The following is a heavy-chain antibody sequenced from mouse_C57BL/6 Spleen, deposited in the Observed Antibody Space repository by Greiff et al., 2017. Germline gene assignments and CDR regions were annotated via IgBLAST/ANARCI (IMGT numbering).Heavy chain of an antibody. CDR1: GFTFSNYW. J-gene: IGHJ2*01. CDR3: TGKIYFDY. CDR2: IRLKSDNYAT. Sequence: EVQVVESGGGLVQPGGSMKLSCVASGFTFSNYWMNWVRQSPETGLEWVAQIRLKSDNYATHYAESVKGRFTISRDDSKSRVYLQMNNLRAEDTGIYYCTGKIYFDYWGQGTTLTVSS. V-gene: IGHV6-3*01.